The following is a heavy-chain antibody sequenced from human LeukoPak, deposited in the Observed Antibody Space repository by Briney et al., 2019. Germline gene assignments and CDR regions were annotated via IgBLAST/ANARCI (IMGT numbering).Heavy chain of an antibody. CDR1: GYTFTSYD. D-gene: IGHD5-24*01. Sequence: ASVKVSCKASGYTFTSYDISWVRQAPGQGLEWMGGIIPIFGTANYAQKFQGRVTITADKSTSTAYMELSSLRSEDTAVYYCARDRYGRDGYNWNYWGQGTLVTVSS. V-gene: IGHV1-69*06. CDR3: ARDRYGRDGYNWNY. J-gene: IGHJ4*02. CDR2: IIPIFGTA.